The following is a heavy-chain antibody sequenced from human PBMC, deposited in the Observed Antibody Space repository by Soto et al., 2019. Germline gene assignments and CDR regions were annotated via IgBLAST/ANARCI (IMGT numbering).Heavy chain of an antibody. V-gene: IGHV5-51*01. Sequence: PGESLKISCKGSGYSFTSYWIGWVRKKTGKGLEWMGIIYPGDSDTRYSPSFQGQVTISADKSISTAYLQWSSLKASDTAMYYCARRYDFWSGYPLWAFNIWGQGTMVTVSS. CDR2: IYPGDSDT. CDR3: ARRYDFWSGYPLWAFNI. D-gene: IGHD3-3*01. J-gene: IGHJ3*02. CDR1: GYSFTSYW.